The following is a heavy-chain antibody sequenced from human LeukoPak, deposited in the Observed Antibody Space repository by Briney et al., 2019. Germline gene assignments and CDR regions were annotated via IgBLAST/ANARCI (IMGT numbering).Heavy chain of an antibody. D-gene: IGHD3-3*01. CDR2: IRSKANSYAT. CDR3: TYDFWSGNPPRYFDY. V-gene: IGHV3-73*01. J-gene: IGHJ4*02. CDR1: GFTFSGSA. Sequence: PGGSLRLSCAASGFTFSGSAMHWVRQASGKGLEWVGRIRSKANSYATAYAASVKGRFTISRDDSKNTAYLQMDSLKTEDTAVYYCTYDFWSGNPPRYFDYWGQGPLVTVSS.